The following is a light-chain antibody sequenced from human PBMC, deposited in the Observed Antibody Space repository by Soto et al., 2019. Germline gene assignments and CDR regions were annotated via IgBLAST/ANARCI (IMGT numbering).Light chain of an antibody. J-gene: IGLJ2*01. CDR2: DVS. CDR1: SSDVGGYNY. CDR3: RSYTSSSTLVV. Sequence: QSALTQPASVSGSPGQSITISCTGTSSDVGGYNYVSWYQQHPGKDPKLMIYDVSNRPSGVSNRFSGSKSGNTASLTISGLQAEDEADYYCRSYTSSSTLVVFGGGTKLTVL. V-gene: IGLV2-14*01.